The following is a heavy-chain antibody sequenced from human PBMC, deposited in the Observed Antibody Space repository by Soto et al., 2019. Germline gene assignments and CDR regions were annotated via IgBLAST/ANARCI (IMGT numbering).Heavy chain of an antibody. J-gene: IGHJ4*02. Sequence: QVQLVQSGAEVKKPGASVKVSCKASGYTFTSYDINWVRQATGQGLEWMGWMNPTRGNTGYAQEFGGRVTMKRNVSVSTAYMELSSLISEDAAVYYCARGKSFCYWGQGTLGTVFS. CDR1: GYTFTSYD. CDR2: MNPTRGNT. CDR3: ARGKSFCY. D-gene: IGHD3-3*01. V-gene: IGHV1-8*01.